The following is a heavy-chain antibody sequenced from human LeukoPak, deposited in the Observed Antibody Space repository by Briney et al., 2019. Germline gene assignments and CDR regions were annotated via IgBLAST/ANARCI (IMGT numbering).Heavy chain of an antibody. CDR1: GFTFSSYW. Sequence: PGGSLRLSCAASGFTFSSYWMSWVRQAPGKGLEWVANMKQDGTEKYYVDSVKGRFTISRDNAKNSLYLQMNSLRAEDTAVYFCARESLVSGTTRGNYYYYGMDVWGQGSTVTVSS. V-gene: IGHV3-7*01. CDR2: MKQDGTEK. J-gene: IGHJ6*02. CDR3: ARESLVSGTTRGNYYYYGMDV. D-gene: IGHD1-7*01.